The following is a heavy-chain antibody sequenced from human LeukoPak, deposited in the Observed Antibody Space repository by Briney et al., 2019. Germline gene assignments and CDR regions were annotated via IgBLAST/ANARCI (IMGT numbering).Heavy chain of an antibody. CDR1: GRSISSYY. CDR3: ARAIRGELFDY. D-gene: IGHD1-7*01. Sequence: SETLSLTCTVSGRSISSYYWSWIRQPPGKGLEWIGYIYYSGSTNYNPSLKSRVTIPVATTKNQFSLKLSSVTAADTAVYYCARAIRGELFDYWGQGTLVTVSS. J-gene: IGHJ4*02. CDR2: IYYSGST. V-gene: IGHV4-59*01.